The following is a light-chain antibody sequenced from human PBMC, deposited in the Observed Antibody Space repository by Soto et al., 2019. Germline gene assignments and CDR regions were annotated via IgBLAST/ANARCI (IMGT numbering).Light chain of an antibody. CDR3: QQYNSYWT. CDR2: KAS. V-gene: IGKV1-5*03. CDR1: QSISTW. J-gene: IGKJ1*01. Sequence: DIQMTQSPSTLSASVGDRVTITCRASQSISTWLVWYQQKPGKAPKLLIYKASTLESGVPSRFSGSGSGTEFTLTISSLQPDDFATYYCQQYNSYWTFGPGTKVEIK.